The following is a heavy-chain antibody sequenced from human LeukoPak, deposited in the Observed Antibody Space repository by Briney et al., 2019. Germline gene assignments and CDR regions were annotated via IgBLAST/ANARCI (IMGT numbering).Heavy chain of an antibody. D-gene: IGHD6-13*01. V-gene: IGHV1-2*02. CDR2: INPNSGGT. CDR3: ARSYSSSWYDMTAFDI. J-gene: IGHJ3*02. Sequence: ASVKVSCKASGYTFTGYYIHWVRQAPGQGLEWMGWINPNSGGTNDAQKFQGRVTMTRDTSISTAYMELSRLRSDDTAVYYCARSYSSSWYDMTAFDIWGQGTMVTVSS. CDR1: GYTFTGYY.